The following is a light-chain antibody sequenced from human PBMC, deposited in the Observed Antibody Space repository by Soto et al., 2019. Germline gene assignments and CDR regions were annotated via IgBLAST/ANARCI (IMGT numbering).Light chain of an antibody. J-gene: IGKJ4*01. V-gene: IGKV3-20*01. CDR2: GAS. CDR3: QQYGSSALT. Sequence: ELVLTQSPGTLSLSPGERATVSCRASQTISRNYLVWYQKKPGQAPRLLIYGASTRATGIPDRFTGSGSGTDFTLTISRLEPEDFAVYYCQQYGSSALTFGGGTKVDIK. CDR1: QTISRNY.